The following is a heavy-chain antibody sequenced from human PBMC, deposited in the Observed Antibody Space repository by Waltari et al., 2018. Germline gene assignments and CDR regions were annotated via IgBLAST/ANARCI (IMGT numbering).Heavy chain of an antibody. Sequence: QVQLQESGPGLVKPSQTLSLTCTVSGGSISSGDYYWSWIRHLPGKGLEWIGYISYSGTTDYNSSLKGRLMISIDTSRSQFSLKLNSVTAEDTAVYYCAKEGFGGSRYFDYWGQGTLVTVSS. D-gene: IGHD3-10*01. CDR2: ISYSGTT. CDR1: GGSISSGDYY. V-gene: IGHV4-31*03. CDR3: AKEGFGGSRYFDY. J-gene: IGHJ4*02.